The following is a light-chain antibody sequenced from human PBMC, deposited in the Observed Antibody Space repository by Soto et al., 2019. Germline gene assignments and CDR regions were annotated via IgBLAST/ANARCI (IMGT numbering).Light chain of an antibody. CDR2: DNN. CDR3: ETWDDSLPGAV. Sequence: QPVLTQPPSVSAAPGQKVTISCSGISSNIGTNYVSWYQQLPGTVPTLLIYDNNKRPSGIPDRFSASKSGTSATLDITGLQFGDEADSYCETWDDSLPGAVFGGGTKLTVL. J-gene: IGLJ2*01. CDR1: SSNIGTNY. V-gene: IGLV1-51*01.